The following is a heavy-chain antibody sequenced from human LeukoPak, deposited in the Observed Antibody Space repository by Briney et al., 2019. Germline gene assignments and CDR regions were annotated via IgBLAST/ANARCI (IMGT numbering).Heavy chain of an antibody. J-gene: IGHJ4*02. CDR1: GFTFSSYE. CDR2: ISSSSSYI. CDR3: ARDRVVNYYDSSGYGGFDY. D-gene: IGHD3-22*01. Sequence: GGSLRLSCAASGFTFSSYEMNWVRQAPGKGLEWVSSISSSSSYIYYADSVKGRFTISRDNAKDSLYLQMNSLRAEDTAVYYCARDRVVNYYDSSGYGGFDYWGQGTLVTVSS. V-gene: IGHV3-21*01.